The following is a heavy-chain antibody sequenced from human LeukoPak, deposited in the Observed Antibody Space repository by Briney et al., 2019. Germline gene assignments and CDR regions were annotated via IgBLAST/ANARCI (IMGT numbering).Heavy chain of an antibody. Sequence: PGGSLRLSCAASGFTFSSYWMSWVRQAPGKGLEWVANIKQDGSEKYYVDSVKGRFTISRDNSKNTLYLQMGSLRAEDMAVYYCARRGYSYGPTVDYYYMDVWGKGTTVTVSS. V-gene: IGHV3-7*01. CDR2: IKQDGSEK. CDR1: GFTFSSYW. D-gene: IGHD5-18*01. J-gene: IGHJ6*03. CDR3: ARRGYSYGPTVDYYYMDV.